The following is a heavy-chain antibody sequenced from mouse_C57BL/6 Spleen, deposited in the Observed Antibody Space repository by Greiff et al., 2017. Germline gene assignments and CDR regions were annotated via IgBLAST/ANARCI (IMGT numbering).Heavy chain of an antibody. CDR2: IDPSDSST. Sequence: QVQLQQPGAELVKPGASVKLSCKASGYTFTSYWMQWVKQRPGQGLEWIGEIDPSDSSTNYNQKFKGKATLTVDTSSSTAYMQLSSLTSEDSAVYYCARRTMVTYYFDYWGQGTTLTVSS. J-gene: IGHJ2*01. CDR3: ARRTMVTYYFDY. V-gene: IGHV1-50*01. D-gene: IGHD2-2*01. CDR1: GYTFTSYW.